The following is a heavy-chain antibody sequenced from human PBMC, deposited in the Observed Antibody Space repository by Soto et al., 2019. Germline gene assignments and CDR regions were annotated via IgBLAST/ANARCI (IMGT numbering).Heavy chain of an antibody. CDR3: VKNSGWFNT. J-gene: IGHJ5*02. V-gene: IGHV3-23*01. CDR1: GFTFGTTD. CDR2: IDGSGGIT. Sequence: QLLQSGGGLVQPGGSLTLSCAASGFTFGTTDMSWVRQAPGEGLDWVSTIDGSGGITYYADSVKGRFTISRDNSRNTVYLQMNSLRGDDTALYYCVKNSGWFNTWGQGALVIVSS. D-gene: IGHD3-10*01.